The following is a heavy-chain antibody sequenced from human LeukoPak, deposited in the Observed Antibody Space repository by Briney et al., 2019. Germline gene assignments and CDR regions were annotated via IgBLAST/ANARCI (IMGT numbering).Heavy chain of an antibody. V-gene: IGHV3-7*01. CDR1: GFTFSSYW. Sequence: PGGSLRLSCAASGFTFSSYWMSWVRQAPGKGLEWVANIKQDGSEKYYVDSVKGRFTISRDNAKNSLYLQMNSLRAEDTAVYYCARVTHMSSGWDFDYWGQGTLVTVSS. CDR3: ARVTHMSSGWDFDY. J-gene: IGHJ4*02. CDR2: IKQDGSEK. D-gene: IGHD6-19*01.